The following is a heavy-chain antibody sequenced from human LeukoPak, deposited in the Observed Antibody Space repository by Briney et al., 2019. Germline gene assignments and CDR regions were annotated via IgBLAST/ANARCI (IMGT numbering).Heavy chain of an antibody. Sequence: PSETLSLTCTVSGVSISSYYWSWIRQPPGKGLEWIGYIYYSGSTVYNPSLKSRVTMSIDTSKNQFSLNLSSATAADTAVYYCTRTGSTGGYWGQGTLVTVSS. CDR2: IYYSGST. CDR3: TRTGSTGGY. D-gene: IGHD1-7*01. V-gene: IGHV4-59*03. J-gene: IGHJ4*02. CDR1: GVSISSYY.